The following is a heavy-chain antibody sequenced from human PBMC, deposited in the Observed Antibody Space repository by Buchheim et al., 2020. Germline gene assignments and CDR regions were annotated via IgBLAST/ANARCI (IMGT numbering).Heavy chain of an antibody. D-gene: IGHD3-22*01. CDR1: GFTVSSNY. CDR2: IYSGVSP. V-gene: IGHV3-66*02. CDR3: ARDYYDSSGRFFDY. J-gene: IGHJ4*02. Sequence: EVQLVESGGGLVQPGGSLRLSCAASGFTVSSNYMSWVRQAPGKGLEWVSVIYSGVSPSSAYSVQGRFTISRYNSKNTLYLQLNRLRAEDTAVYYCARDYYDSSGRFFDYWGQGTL.